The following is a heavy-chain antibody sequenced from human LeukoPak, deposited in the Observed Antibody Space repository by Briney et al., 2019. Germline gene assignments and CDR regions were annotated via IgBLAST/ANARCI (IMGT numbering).Heavy chain of an antibody. CDR1: GGSISSSSYY. Sequence: SETLSLTCTVSGGSISSSSYYWGWIRQPPGKGLEWIGSIYYSGSTYYNPSLKSRVTISVDTSKNQFSLKLSSVTAADTAVYYCARLPGIAVANRIHQKDYWGQGTLVTVSS. CDR2: IYYSGST. CDR3: ARLPGIAVANRIHQKDY. J-gene: IGHJ4*02. D-gene: IGHD6-19*01. V-gene: IGHV4-39*01.